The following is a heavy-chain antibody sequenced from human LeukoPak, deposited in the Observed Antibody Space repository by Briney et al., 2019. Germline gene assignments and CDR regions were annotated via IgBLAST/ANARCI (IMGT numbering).Heavy chain of an antibody. V-gene: IGHV3-7*03. CDR1: GFTFSSYW. Sequence: PGGSLRLSCAASGFTFSSYWMSWVRQAPGKGLEWVANIKQDGSEKYYVDSVKGRFTISRDNSKNTLYLQMNSLRAEDTAVYYCAKEASEMATTHGWFDPWGQGTLVTVSS. CDR2: IKQDGSEK. D-gene: IGHD5-24*01. J-gene: IGHJ5*02. CDR3: AKEASEMATTHGWFDP.